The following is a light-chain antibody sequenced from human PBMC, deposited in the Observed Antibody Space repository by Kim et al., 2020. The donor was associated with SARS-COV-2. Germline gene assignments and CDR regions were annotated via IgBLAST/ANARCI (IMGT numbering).Light chain of an antibody. Sequence: QSALTQPASVSGSPGQSITISCIGTISDVGGYNYVSWYQQHPGKAPKLIIYYVNIRPSGVSNRFSGSKSGNTASLTISGLQAEDEADYYCSSYATVTTRVFGGGTQLTVL. CDR1: ISDVGGYNY. J-gene: IGLJ3*02. V-gene: IGLV2-14*03. CDR3: SSYATVTTRV. CDR2: YVN.